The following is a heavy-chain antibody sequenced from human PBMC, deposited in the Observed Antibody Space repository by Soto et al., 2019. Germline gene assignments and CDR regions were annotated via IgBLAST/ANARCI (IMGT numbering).Heavy chain of an antibody. V-gene: IGHV3-21*01. CDR1: GFTFRSYT. CDR2: ITSSSSYT. CDR3: ARAEGSYSSSSFGGH. D-gene: IGHD6-6*01. Sequence: GGSLRLSCAASGFTFRSYTMHWVRQAPGKGLEWASSITSSSSYTYYADSLRGRFTISRDNAQNSLYLQFNSLRAEDTAVYYCARAEGSYSSSSFGGHWGRGTLVTVSS. J-gene: IGHJ4*02.